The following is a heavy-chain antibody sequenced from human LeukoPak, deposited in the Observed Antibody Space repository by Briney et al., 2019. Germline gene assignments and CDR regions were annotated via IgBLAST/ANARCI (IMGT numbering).Heavy chain of an antibody. CDR2: VNPYNDKT. D-gene: IGHD3-10*01. CDR3: ARGRRLRGVTSRPIYYYYYMDV. CDR1: GYTFNTFD. V-gene: IGHV1-8*03. Sequence: ASVKLSCKASGYTFNTFDINWVRQAPGQGPAGMGWVNPYNDKTVYAPKFQGRVSIPSNNSINTAYMEFGGLKSDDTAVYFCARGRRLRGVTSRPIYYYYYMDVWGGGTTVTVSS. J-gene: IGHJ6*03.